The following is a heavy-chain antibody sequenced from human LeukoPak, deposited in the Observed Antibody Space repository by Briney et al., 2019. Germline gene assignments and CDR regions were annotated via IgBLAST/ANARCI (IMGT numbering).Heavy chain of an antibody. V-gene: IGHV1-18*01. Sequence: ASVKVSCEASGYTFTSYGISWVRQAPGQGLEWMGCISAYNGNTNYAQKLQGRVTMTTDTSTSTAYMELRSLRSDDTAVYYCARGYYDSSGYYPYWYFDLWGRGTLVTVSS. CDR3: ARGYYDSSGYYPYWYFDL. CDR1: GYTFTSYG. D-gene: IGHD3-22*01. CDR2: ISAYNGNT. J-gene: IGHJ2*01.